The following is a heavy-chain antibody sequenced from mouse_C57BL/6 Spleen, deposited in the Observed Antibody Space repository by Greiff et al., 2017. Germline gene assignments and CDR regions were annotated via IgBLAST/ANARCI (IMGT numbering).Heavy chain of an antibody. D-gene: IGHD2-4*01. Sequence: EVQLHQSGPELVKPGASVKISCKASGYTFTDYYMNWVKQSHGKSLEWIGDINPNNGGTSYNQRFKGKATLTVDKSSSTAYMELRSLTSEDSAVYYCARYDYDLAWFAYWGQGTLVTVSA. CDR2: INPNNGGT. CDR3: ARYDYDLAWFAY. CDR1: GYTFTDYY. J-gene: IGHJ3*01. V-gene: IGHV1-26*01.